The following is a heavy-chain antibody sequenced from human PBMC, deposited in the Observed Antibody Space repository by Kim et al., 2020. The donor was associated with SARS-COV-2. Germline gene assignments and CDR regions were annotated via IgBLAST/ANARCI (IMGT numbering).Heavy chain of an antibody. Sequence: GGSLRLSCAASGFTFSTYWMYWVRQAPGKGLVWFSRINSDGSITNYADYVNGLFTISRDNAKNTLYLQMNSLRAEDTAVYYCASPSRTSCPCYYMDVWGKGTTVTVS. CDR2: INSDGSIT. CDR3: ASPSRTSCPCYYMDV. J-gene: IGHJ6*03. D-gene: IGHD2-2*01. V-gene: IGHV3-74*01. CDR1: GFTFSTYW.